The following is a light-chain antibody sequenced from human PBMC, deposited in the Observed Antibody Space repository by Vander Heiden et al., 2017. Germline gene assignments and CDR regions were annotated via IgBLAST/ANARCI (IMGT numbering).Light chain of an antibody. CDR1: EYIANY. Sequence: DIQMTQSPSSLSASVGDRVTITCRASEYIANYLNWYQQKPGKAPKLLIYTASGLQSGVPSRFSGSGSGTDFTLTIDSLQPEDFATYYCQQSHTTRTFGQGTKVEIK. J-gene: IGKJ1*01. V-gene: IGKV1-39*01. CDR2: TAS. CDR3: QQSHTTRT.